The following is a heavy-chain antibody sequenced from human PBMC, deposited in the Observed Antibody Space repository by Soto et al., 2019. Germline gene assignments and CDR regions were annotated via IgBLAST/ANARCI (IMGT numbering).Heavy chain of an antibody. CDR2: ISSSGSTI. CDR1: GFTFSSYE. J-gene: IGHJ4*02. CDR3: ARADYGDLPFDY. Sequence: VGSLRLSCAASGFTFSSYEMNWVRQAPGKGLEWVSYISSSGSTIYYADSVKGRFTISRDNAKNSLYLQMNSLRAEDTAVYYCARADYGDLPFDYWGQGTLVTVSS. V-gene: IGHV3-48*03. D-gene: IGHD4-17*01.